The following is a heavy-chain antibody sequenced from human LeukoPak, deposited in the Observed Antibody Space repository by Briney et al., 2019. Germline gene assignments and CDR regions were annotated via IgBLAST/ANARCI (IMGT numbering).Heavy chain of an antibody. CDR1: GYSFSIYW. CDR3: AFSPSVGYFDY. CDR2: IYPGDSDT. Sequence: MTGESLKISCMGSGYSFSIYWSGWVRQMPGKGLEWMGIIYPGDSDTRYSPSFQGQVTISADKSIGTTYLQWSSLKASDTAMYYCAFSPSVGYFDYWGQGTLVTVSS. V-gene: IGHV5-51*01. J-gene: IGHJ4*02. D-gene: IGHD4-23*01.